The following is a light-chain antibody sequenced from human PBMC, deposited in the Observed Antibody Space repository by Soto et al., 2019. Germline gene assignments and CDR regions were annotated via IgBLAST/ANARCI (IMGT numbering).Light chain of an antibody. CDR2: DVN. J-gene: IGLJ1*01. V-gene: IGLV2-11*01. Sequence: QSALTQPRSVSGSPGQSVTISCTGTSSDVGGYKYVSWYQQHPGKAPKVIIFDVNKRPSGVPGRFSGSKSGNTASLTISGLQTEDDADYCCCSYTGSFYIFGTGTKATVL. CDR3: CSYTGSFYI. CDR1: SSDVGGYKY.